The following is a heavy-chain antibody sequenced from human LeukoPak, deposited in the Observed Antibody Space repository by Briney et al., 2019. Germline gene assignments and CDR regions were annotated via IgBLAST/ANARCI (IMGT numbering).Heavy chain of an antibody. D-gene: IGHD1-26*01. CDR3: VSDWDGY. CDR2: IYSDGSGT. J-gene: IGHJ4*02. V-gene: IGHV3-74*01. Sequence: GGSLRLSCAASGFTLSSYWMHWVRQAPGKGLVWVSRIYSDGSGTGYADSVKGRFTISRDNSMNTLYLQMNSLRAEDTAVYYCVSDWDGYWGQGTLVTVSS. CDR1: GFTLSSYW.